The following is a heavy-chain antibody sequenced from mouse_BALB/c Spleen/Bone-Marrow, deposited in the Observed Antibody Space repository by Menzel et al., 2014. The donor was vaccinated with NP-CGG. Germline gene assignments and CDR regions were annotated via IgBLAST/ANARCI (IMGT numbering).Heavy chain of an antibody. J-gene: IGHJ4*01. CDR1: GYAFTNYL. V-gene: IGHV1-54*01. CDR2: INPGSGGT. Sequence: QVQLKDSGAELVRPGTSVKVSCKASGYAFTNYLIEWVKQRPGQGLEWIGVINPGSGGTNYNEKFKGKATLTADKSSSTTYMQLSSLTSDDSEVYFCARWDYAMDSWGQGTSVTVSS. CDR3: ARWDYAMDS.